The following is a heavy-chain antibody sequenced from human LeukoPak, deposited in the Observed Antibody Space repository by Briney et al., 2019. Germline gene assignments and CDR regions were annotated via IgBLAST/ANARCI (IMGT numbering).Heavy chain of an antibody. D-gene: IGHD3-16*02. V-gene: IGHV4-59*01. CDR1: GGSISSYY. J-gene: IGHJ4*02. CDR3: ARSQGRFWGSYRYVDY. Sequence: SETLSLTCTVSGGSISSYYWSWIRQPPGKELEWIGYIYYSGSTNYNPSLKSRVTISVDTSKNQFSLKLSSVTAADTAVYYCARSQGRFWGSYRYVDYWGQGTLVTVSS. CDR2: IYYSGST.